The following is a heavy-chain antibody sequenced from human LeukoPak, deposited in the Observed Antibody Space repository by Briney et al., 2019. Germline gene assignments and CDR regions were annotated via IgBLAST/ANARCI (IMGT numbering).Heavy chain of an antibody. CDR1: GFTFSDYW. CDR3: ARDAPVDYALWVIDY. CDR2: ISSSSSYI. V-gene: IGHV3-21*01. Sequence: GGSLRLSCGASGFTFSDYWMHWVRQAPGKGLEWVSSISSSSSYIYYADSVKGRFTISRDNAKNSLYLQMNSLRAEDTAVYYCARDAPVDYALWVIDYWGQGTLVTVPS. D-gene: IGHD4-17*01. J-gene: IGHJ4*02.